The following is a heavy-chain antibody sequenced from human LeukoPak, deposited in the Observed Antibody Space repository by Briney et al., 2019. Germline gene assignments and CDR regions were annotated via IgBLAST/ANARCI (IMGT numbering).Heavy chain of an antibody. D-gene: IGHD6-13*01. CDR1: GGSISSGDYY. J-gene: IGHJ4*02. CDR2: IYYSGST. Sequence: SETLSLTCTVSGGSISSGDYYWSWIRQPPGKGLEWIGYIYYSGSTNYNPSLKSRVTISVDTSKNQFSLKLSSVTAADTAVYYCARGGGSSWFFRAVLYFDYWGQGTLVTVSS. V-gene: IGHV4-61*08. CDR3: ARGGGSSWFFRAVLYFDY.